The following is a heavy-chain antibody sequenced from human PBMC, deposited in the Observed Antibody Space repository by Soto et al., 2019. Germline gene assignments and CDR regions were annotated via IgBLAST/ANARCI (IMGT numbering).Heavy chain of an antibody. CDR3: AKDLGYSSSWFRNDAFDI. CDR1: GFTFSSYA. D-gene: IGHD6-13*01. Sequence: GGSLRLSCAASGFTFSSYAMSWVRQAPGKGLEWVSAISGSGGSTYYADSVKGRFTISRDNSKNTLYLQMNSLRAEDTAVYYCAKDLGYSSSWFRNDAFDIWGQATMVTVSS. CDR2: ISGSGGST. J-gene: IGHJ3*02. V-gene: IGHV3-23*01.